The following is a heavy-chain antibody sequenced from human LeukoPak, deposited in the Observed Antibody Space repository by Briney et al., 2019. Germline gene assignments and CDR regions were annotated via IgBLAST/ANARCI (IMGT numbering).Heavy chain of an antibody. Sequence: SETLSLTRAVYGGSFSDYYWSWIRQPPGKGLEWIGEINHSGSTNYNPSLKSRVTISVDTSKNQFSLKLSSVTAADTAVYYCARVSRQQLAYWFDPWGQGTLVTVSS. J-gene: IGHJ5*02. V-gene: IGHV4-34*01. CDR1: GGSFSDYY. D-gene: IGHD6-13*01. CDR2: INHSGST. CDR3: ARVSRQQLAYWFDP.